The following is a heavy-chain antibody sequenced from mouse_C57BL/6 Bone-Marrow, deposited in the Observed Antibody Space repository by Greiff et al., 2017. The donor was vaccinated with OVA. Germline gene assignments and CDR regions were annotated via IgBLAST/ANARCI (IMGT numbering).Heavy chain of an antibody. J-gene: IGHJ2*01. D-gene: IGHD1-1*01. CDR3: GRTTVAHFDY. CDR1: GYTFTSYW. V-gene: IGHV1-59*01. CDR2: IDPSDSYT. Sequence: QVQLQQPGAELVRPGTSVKLSCKASGYTFTSYWMHWVKQRPGQGLEWIGVIDPSDSYTNYNQKFKGKATLTVDTSSSTAYMQLSSLTSEDSAVYYCGRTTVAHFDYWGQGTTLTVSS.